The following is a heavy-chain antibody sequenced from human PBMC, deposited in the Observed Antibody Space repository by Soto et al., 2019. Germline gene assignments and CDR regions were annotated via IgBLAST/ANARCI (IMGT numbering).Heavy chain of an antibody. CDR3: AIAYTSGWYFFGY. CDR2: INPNNGGT. CDR1: GYSFTGYY. J-gene: IGHJ4*02. D-gene: IGHD6-19*01. V-gene: IGHV1-2*02. Sequence: ASVKVSCKASGYSFTGYYVHWVRQAPGQGLEYMGWINPNNGGTNYAQRFQGRVTMTRDTSISTAYMELNRLRSDDTAVYYCAIAYTSGWYFFGYWGQGTLVTVSS.